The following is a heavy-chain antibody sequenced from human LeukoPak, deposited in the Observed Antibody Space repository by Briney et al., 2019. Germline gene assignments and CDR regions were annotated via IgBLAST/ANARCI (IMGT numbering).Heavy chain of an antibody. CDR3: ARVGYSGYDYYYMDV. CDR2: ISSSSSYI. Sequence: GGSLRVSCAASGFTFSSYSMNWVRQAPGKGLEWVSSISSSSSYIYYADSVKGRFTISRDNAKNSLYLQMNSLRAEDTAVYYCARVGYSGYDYYYMDVWGKGTTVTVSS. J-gene: IGHJ6*03. CDR1: GFTFSSYS. V-gene: IGHV3-21*01. D-gene: IGHD5-12*01.